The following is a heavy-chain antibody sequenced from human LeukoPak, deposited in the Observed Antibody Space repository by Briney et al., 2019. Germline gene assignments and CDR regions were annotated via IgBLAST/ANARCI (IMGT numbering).Heavy chain of an antibody. Sequence: ASVKVSCKASGYTFTVYYIHWVRQAPGQGLEWMGRIYPDSGDTNYAQEFQGRVTMTRDTSISTAYMELSSLTSDDTAVYYCARFSHYSSSSGGAYCGQGTLVTVSS. V-gene: IGHV1-2*06. CDR2: IYPDSGDT. J-gene: IGHJ4*02. D-gene: IGHD6-6*01. CDR1: GYTFTVYY. CDR3: ARFSHYSSSSGGAY.